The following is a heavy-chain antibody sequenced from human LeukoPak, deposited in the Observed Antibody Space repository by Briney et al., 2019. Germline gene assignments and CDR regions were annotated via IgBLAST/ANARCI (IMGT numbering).Heavy chain of an antibody. D-gene: IGHD3-22*01. V-gene: IGHV1-69*10. J-gene: IGHJ4*02. CDR1: GGTFDNYA. CDR3: ARDSRFKYYYDSSGSPPGY. CDR2: IIPILATV. Sequence: SVKVSCKASGGTFDNYAFTWVRQAPGQGLEWMGGIIPILATVNNAQKLQGRVTMTTDTSTSTAYMELRSLRSDDTAVYYCARDSRFKYYYDSSGSPPGYWGQGTLVTVSS.